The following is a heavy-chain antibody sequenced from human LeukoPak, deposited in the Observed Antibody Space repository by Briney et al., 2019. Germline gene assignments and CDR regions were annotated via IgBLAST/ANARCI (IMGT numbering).Heavy chain of an antibody. CDR2: INHSGGT. Sequence: SETLSLTCAVYGGSFSGYYWSWIRQPPGKGLEWIGEINHSGGTNYNPSLKSRVTISVDTSKNQFSLKLSSVTAADTAAYYCARVVVVVVAAAHYYYYGMDVWGQGNTVTVSS. D-gene: IGHD2-15*01. V-gene: IGHV4-34*01. CDR3: ARVVVVVVAAAHYYYYGMDV. CDR1: GGSFSGYY. J-gene: IGHJ6*02.